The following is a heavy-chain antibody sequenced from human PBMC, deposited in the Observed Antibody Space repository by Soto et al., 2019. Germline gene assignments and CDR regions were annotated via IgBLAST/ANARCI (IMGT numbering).Heavy chain of an antibody. V-gene: IGHV4-34*01. CDR3: ARGRTYQYGLDV. CDR2: IHHSGSS. CDR1: GGSFSGYY. Sequence: QVQLQQWGAGLLKPSETLSLTCAVYGGSFSGYYWSWIRQPPGKGLEWIGAIHHSGSSNFNPSLKSRVTISVDTSKKQFSLNLSSVTAADTAVYYCARGRTYQYGLDVWGQGTTVTVSS. J-gene: IGHJ6*02.